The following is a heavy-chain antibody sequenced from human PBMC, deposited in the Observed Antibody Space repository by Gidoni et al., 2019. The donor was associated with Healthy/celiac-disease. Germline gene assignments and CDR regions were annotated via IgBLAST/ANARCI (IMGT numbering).Heavy chain of an antibody. CDR3: ARDSLSITEGAFDI. D-gene: IGHD2-2*01. CDR1: GFTVSSNY. CDR2: IYSGGST. V-gene: IGHV3-66*01. J-gene: IGHJ3*02. Sequence: EVQLVESGGGLVQPGGSLRLSCAASGFTVSSNYMSWVRQAPGKGLEWVSVIYSGGSTYYADSVKGRFTISRDNSKNTLYLQMNSLRAEDTAVYYCARDSLSITEGAFDIWGQGTMVTVSS.